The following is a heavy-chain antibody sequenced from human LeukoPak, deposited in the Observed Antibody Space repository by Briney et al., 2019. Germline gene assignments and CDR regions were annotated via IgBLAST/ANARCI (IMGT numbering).Heavy chain of an antibody. CDR3: ARSYYQSSPVREVAAFDI. D-gene: IGHD3-22*01. Sequence: PGGSLRLSCAASGFTFNTYSMNWVRQAPGKGLEWVSFLTSDTSTIHYADSVKGRFTISRDNAKNSLYLQMNSLRDEDTAVYYCARSYYQSSPVREVAAFDIWGQGTMVTVSS. CDR1: GFTFNTYS. J-gene: IGHJ3*02. CDR2: LTSDTSTI. V-gene: IGHV3-48*02.